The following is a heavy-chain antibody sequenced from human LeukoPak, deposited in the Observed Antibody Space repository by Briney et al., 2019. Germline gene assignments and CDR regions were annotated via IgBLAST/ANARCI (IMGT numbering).Heavy chain of an antibody. CDR2: IYTSGST. J-gene: IGHJ4*02. Sequence: PSETLSLTCTVSGGSISSYYWSWIRQPPGKGLEWIGRIYTSGSTNYNPSLKSRVTISVDTSKNQFSLKLSSVTAADTAVYSCARDTYYYDSSGYYYFDYWGQGTLVTVSS. CDR1: GGSISSYY. D-gene: IGHD3-22*01. CDR3: ARDTYYYDSSGYYYFDY. V-gene: IGHV4-4*08.